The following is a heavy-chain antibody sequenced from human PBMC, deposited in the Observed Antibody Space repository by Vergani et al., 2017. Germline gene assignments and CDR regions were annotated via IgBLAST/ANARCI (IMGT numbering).Heavy chain of an antibody. CDR3: ATKSXGTPGCQIGYFRE. V-gene: IGHV3-30*03. CDR1: GFTSSYYG. Sequence: VHLVESGGGVVQPGRSLRLSCVVSGFTSSYYGMHWVRQAPGKGLEWVAVISYDGTQKYYAGSVKGRFTISRDNSKSTLYLQMNSLRTEDTAVYYCATKSXGTPGCQIGYFREWGQGTLVTVSS. D-gene: IGHD1-1*01. CDR2: ISYDGTQK. J-gene: IGHJ1*01.